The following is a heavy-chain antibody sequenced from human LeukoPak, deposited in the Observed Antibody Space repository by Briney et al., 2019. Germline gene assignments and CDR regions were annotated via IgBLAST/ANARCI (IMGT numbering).Heavy chain of an antibody. CDR2: INPNSGGT. CDR1: GYTFTSYY. D-gene: IGHD6-6*01. J-gene: IGHJ5*02. CDR3: ARGLSFRARPSCWFDP. Sequence: ASVKVSCKASGYTFTSYYMHWVRQAPGQGLEWMGWINPNSGGTNYAQKFQGRVTMTRDTSISTAYMELSRLRSDDTAVYYCARGLSFRARPSCWFDPWGQGTLVTVSS. V-gene: IGHV1-2*02.